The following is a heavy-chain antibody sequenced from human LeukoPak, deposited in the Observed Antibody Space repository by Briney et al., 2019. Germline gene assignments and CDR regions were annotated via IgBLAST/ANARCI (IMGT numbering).Heavy chain of an antibody. CDR2: IYYSGST. CDR1: GGPISSSSYY. D-gene: IGHD5-24*01. CDR3: ASQEMATTPVFDY. Sequence: PSETLSLTCTVSGGPISSSSYYWGWIRQPPGKGLEWIGSIYYSGSTYYNPSLKGRVTISVDTSKNQFSLKLSSVTAADTAVYYCASQEMATTPVFDYWGQGTLVTVSS. J-gene: IGHJ4*02. V-gene: IGHV4-39*07.